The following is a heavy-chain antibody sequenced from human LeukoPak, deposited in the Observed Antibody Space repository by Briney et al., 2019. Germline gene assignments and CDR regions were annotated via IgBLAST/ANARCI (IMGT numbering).Heavy chain of an antibody. J-gene: IGHJ4*02. Sequence: GGSLRLSCAASGFTFSSYSMNWVRQAPGKGLEWVSYISSSSSTIYYADSVKGRFTISRDNAKNSLYLQMNSLRAEDTAVYYCARGRRYDFDYWGQGTLVTVSS. D-gene: IGHD3-3*01. V-gene: IGHV3-48*01. CDR2: ISSSSSTI. CDR3: ARGRRYDFDY. CDR1: GFTFSSYS.